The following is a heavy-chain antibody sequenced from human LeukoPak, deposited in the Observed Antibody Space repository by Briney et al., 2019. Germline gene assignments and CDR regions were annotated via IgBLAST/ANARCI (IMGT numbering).Heavy chain of an antibody. CDR1: GYTFTDYY. CDR3: ARDRDYSNTERGFDY. CDR2: INPNSGET. V-gene: IGHV1-2*02. D-gene: IGHD4-11*01. Sequence: ASVKVSCKTSGYTFTDYYIHWVRQTPGQGLEWMGWINPNSGETNSAQKFQGRVTMTGDTSISTAYMELRRVTSDDTAVYYCARDRDYSNTERGFDYWGQGTLVTVSS. J-gene: IGHJ4*02.